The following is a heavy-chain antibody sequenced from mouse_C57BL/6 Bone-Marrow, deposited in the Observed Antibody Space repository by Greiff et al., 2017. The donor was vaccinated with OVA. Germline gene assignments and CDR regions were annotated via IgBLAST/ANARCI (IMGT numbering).Heavy chain of an antibody. CDR2: ISYDGSN. CDR1: GYSITSGYY. CDR3: ARGRGRRYFDV. V-gene: IGHV3-6*01. Sequence: ESGPGLVKPSQSLSLTCSVTGYSITSGYYWNWIRQFPGNKLEWMGYISYDGSNNYNPSLKNRISITRDTSKNQFFLKLNSVTTEDTATYYCARGRGRRYFDVWGTGTTVTVSS. J-gene: IGHJ1*03. D-gene: IGHD1-2*01.